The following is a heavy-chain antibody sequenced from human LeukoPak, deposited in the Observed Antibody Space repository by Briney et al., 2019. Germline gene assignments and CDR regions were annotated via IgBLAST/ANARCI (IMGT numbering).Heavy chain of an antibody. CDR3: ASSRNGYCSGGSCSTFPFDY. Sequence: PSETLSLTCAVYGGSFSGYYWSWIRQPPGRGLEWIGEINHSGSTNYNPSLKSRVTISIDTSKNQFSLKLSSVTAADTAVYYCASSRNGYCSGGSCSTFPFDYWGQGTLVTVSS. D-gene: IGHD2-15*01. V-gene: IGHV4-34*01. CDR2: INHSGST. CDR1: GGSFSGYY. J-gene: IGHJ4*02.